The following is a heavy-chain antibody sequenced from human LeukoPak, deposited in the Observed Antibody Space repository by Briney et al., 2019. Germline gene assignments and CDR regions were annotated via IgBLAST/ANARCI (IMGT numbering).Heavy chain of an antibody. CDR3: ASEPRFYDYVWGSYLQH. J-gene: IGHJ1*01. CDR2: IYHSGST. Sequence: SQTLSLTCTVSGGSISSGGYYWSWIRQPPGKGLEWIGYIYHSGSTNYNPSLKSRVTTSVDKSKNQFSLKPSSVTAADTAVYYCASEPRFYDYVWGSYLQHWGQGTLVTVSS. V-gene: IGHV4-30-2*01. D-gene: IGHD3-16*02. CDR1: GGSISSGGYY.